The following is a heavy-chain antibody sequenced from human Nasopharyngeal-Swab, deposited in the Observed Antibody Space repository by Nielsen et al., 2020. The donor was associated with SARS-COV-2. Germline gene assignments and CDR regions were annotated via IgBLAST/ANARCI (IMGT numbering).Heavy chain of an antibody. Sequence: GGSLRPSCVASRFTSSSYGMHWVRQAPGKGLEWVAVIWYDGSKYYYADSVKGRFTISRDNSKNTLYLQMNSLRAEDTAVYYCARGDYYYGVDVWGQGTTVTVSS. V-gene: IGHV3-33*01. CDR1: RFTSSSYG. CDR2: IWYDGSKY. CDR3: ARGDYYYGVDV. D-gene: IGHD3-16*01. J-gene: IGHJ6*02.